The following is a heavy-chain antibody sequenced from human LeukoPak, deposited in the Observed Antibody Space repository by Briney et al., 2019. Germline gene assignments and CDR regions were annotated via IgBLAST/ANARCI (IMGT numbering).Heavy chain of an antibody. CDR3: ARDRGSSTSRTYYYYYGMDV. CDR2: XXAGNGNT. V-gene: IGHV1-3*01. J-gene: IGHJ6*04. Sequence: GASVKVSCKASGYTFTSYAMHWVRQAPGQRLEWXXXXXAGNGNTKYSQKFQGRVTITRDTSASTAYMELSSLRSEDTAVYYCARDRGSSTSRTYYYYYGMDVWGKGTTVTVSS. CDR1: GYTFTSYA. D-gene: IGHD2-2*01.